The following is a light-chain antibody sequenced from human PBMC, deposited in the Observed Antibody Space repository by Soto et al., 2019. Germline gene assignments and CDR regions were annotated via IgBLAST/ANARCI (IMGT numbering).Light chain of an antibody. V-gene: IGKV3-20*01. Sequence: EIVLTQSPGTLSLSPGERATLSCRASQSVSSSYLAWYQQKPGQAPRLLIYGASSRATGIPDRFSGSGSGTDFSLTISRLEPEDFAVYYCQQYGSSLLAQGTRLEI. CDR3: QQYGSSL. CDR2: GAS. CDR1: QSVSSSY. J-gene: IGKJ5*01.